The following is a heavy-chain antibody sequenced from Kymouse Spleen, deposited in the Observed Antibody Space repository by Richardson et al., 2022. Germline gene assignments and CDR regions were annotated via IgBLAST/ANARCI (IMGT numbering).Heavy chain of an antibody. CDR1: GFTFSSYS. CDR3: ARDRGNWNPGDY. J-gene: IGHJ4*02. V-gene: IGHV3-21*03. Sequence: EVQLVESGGGLVKPGGSLRLSCAASGFTFSSYSMNWVRQAPGKGLEWVSSISSSSSYIYYADSVKGRFTISRDNAKNSLYLQMNSLRAEDTAVYYCARDRGNWNPGDYWGQGTLVTVSS. CDR2: ISSSSSYI. D-gene: IGHD1-20*01,IGHD1-7*01.